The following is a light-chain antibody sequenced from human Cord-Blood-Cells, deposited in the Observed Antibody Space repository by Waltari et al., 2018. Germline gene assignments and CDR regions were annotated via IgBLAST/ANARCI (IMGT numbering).Light chain of an antibody. CDR1: SSDVGGYNY. V-gene: IGLV2-14*03. CDR2: DVS. Sequence: QSALTQPASVSGSPGQSLTISCTGTSSDVGGYNYVSWYQQHPGKAPKLMIYDVSNRPSGFSNRFSGSKSGNTASLTISGLQAGDEADYYCSSYTSSSTRVFGGGTKLTVL. CDR3: SSYTSSSTRV. J-gene: IGLJ3*02.